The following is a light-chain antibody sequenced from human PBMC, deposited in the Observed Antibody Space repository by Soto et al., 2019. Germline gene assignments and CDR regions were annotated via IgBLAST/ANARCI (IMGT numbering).Light chain of an antibody. J-gene: IGLJ1*01. Sequence: QSVLTQPASVSGSPGQSITISCTGTSSDVGGYKYVSWYQQHPDKAPKLIIFDVSKRPSGVPNRFSGSKSGNTASLTISGLRAEDEADYYCCSYVGRNTYVFGTGTKLTVL. V-gene: IGLV2-14*03. CDR1: SSDVGGYKY. CDR3: CSYVGRNTYV. CDR2: DVS.